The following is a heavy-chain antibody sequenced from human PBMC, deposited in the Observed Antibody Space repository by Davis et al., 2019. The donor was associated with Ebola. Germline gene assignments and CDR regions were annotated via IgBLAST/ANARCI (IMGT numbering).Heavy chain of an antibody. Sequence: ASVKVSCKASGYTFTNFYIHWVRQAPGQGLEWMGVVNPAGGSTTYAQKFQGRVTMTRDTSATTVYMELSRLRSEDTAIYYCARVWSDVLTGYSTNYFDYWGQGTLVIVSS. CDR2: VNPAGGST. D-gene: IGHD3-9*01. CDR3: ARVWSDVLTGYSTNYFDY. J-gene: IGHJ4*02. V-gene: IGHV1-46*01. CDR1: GYTFTNFY.